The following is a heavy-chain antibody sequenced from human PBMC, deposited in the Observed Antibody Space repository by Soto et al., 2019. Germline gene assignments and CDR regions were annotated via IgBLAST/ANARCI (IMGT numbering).Heavy chain of an antibody. CDR2: IYPGDSDT. J-gene: IGHJ6*02. V-gene: IGHV5-51*01. Sequence: PGESLKISCKGSGYSFSSYWIGWVRQMSGEGLEWMGIIYPGDSDTRYSPSFQGQVTISADKSISTAYLQWSSLKASDTAMYYCARTSAAGKYYYGMDVWGQGTTVTVSS. CDR3: ARTSAAGKYYYGMDV. CDR1: GYSFSSYW. D-gene: IGHD6-13*01.